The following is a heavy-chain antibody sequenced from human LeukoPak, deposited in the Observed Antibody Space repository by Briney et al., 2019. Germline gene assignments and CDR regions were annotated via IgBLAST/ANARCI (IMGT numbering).Heavy chain of an antibody. Sequence: PAGGSLRLSCAASGFTFSSYAMSWVRQAPGKGLEWVSAISGSGGSTYYADSVKGRFTISRDNSKNTLYLQMNSLRAEDTAVYYCASEASPEYCGGDCYYFDYWGQGTLVTVSS. J-gene: IGHJ4*02. CDR3: ASEASPEYCGGDCYYFDY. CDR2: ISGSGGST. V-gene: IGHV3-23*01. D-gene: IGHD2-21*02. CDR1: GFTFSSYA.